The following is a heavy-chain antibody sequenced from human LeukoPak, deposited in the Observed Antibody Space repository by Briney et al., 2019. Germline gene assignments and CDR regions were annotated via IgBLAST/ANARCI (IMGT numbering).Heavy chain of an antibody. D-gene: IGHD3-3*01. V-gene: IGHV4-34*01. CDR2: INHSGSI. J-gene: IGHJ4*02. Sequence: SETLSLTCAVYGGSFSSYYWSWIRQPPGKGLEWIGEINHSGSINYNPSLKSRVTISLDTSKNQFSLKLSSVTAADTAVYYCARAAYDFWSGYSYYFDYWGQGTLVTVSS. CDR3: ARAAYDFWSGYSYYFDY. CDR1: GGSFSSYY.